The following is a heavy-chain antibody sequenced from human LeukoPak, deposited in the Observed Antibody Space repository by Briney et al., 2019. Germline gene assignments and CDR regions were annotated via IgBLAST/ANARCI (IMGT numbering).Heavy chain of an antibody. Sequence: GGSLRLSCAASGFTFSDYYMSWIRQAPGKGLEWLSYITSSSSYTHYADSVKGRFTISRDNAKGSLYLQMNSMRAEDTAVYYCVRAPYYSGIEHYFDHWGQGILVTVSS. CDR1: GFTFSDYY. V-gene: IGHV3-11*05. CDR2: ITSSSSYT. D-gene: IGHD3-22*01. J-gene: IGHJ4*02. CDR3: VRAPYYSGIEHYFDH.